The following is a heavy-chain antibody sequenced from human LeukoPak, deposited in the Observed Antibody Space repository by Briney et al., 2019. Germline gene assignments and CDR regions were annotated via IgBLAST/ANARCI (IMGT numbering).Heavy chain of an antibody. V-gene: IGHV4-4*02. CDR2: IFHSGST. CDR1: GGSIRSNNW. CDR3: ARGRVDTYDYVWGSFRRIRSYFDY. D-gene: IGHD3-16*02. Sequence: SETLSLTCAVSGGSIRSNNWWTWVRQPPGKGLEWIGEIFHSGSTNYNSSLKSRVTISLDESENHFSLKVSSVTAADTAVYYCARGRVDTYDYVWGSFRRIRSYFDYWGQGTLVTVSS. J-gene: IGHJ4*02.